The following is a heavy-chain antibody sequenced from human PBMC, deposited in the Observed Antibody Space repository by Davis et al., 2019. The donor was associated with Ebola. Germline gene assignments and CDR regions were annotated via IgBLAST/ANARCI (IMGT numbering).Heavy chain of an antibody. J-gene: IGHJ3*02. CDR3: AHRRELYDFVNGGHDAFDI. Sequence: SGPTLVKPTQTLTLTCTFSGFSLGTTGVGVGWIRQPPGKALEWLALIYWNDDKRYSPSLNTRLTITKDTSKNQVVLRLTNMGPLNTATYYCAHRRELYDFVNGGHDAFDIWGQGTMVTVSS. CDR1: GFSLGTTGVG. D-gene: IGHD3-3*01. V-gene: IGHV2-5*01. CDR2: IYWNDDK.